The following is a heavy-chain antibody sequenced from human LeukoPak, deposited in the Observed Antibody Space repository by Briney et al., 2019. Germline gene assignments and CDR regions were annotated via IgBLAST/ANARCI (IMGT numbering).Heavy chain of an antibody. Sequence: SCKVSGYTLTELSMHWVRQAPGKGLEWVAVISYDGSNKYYADSVKGRFTISRDNSKNTLYLQMNSLRAEDTAVYYCARDRGIAAASGDAFDIWGQGTMVTVSS. CDR3: ARDRGIAAASGDAFDI. CDR2: ISYDGSNK. V-gene: IGHV3-30-3*01. D-gene: IGHD6-13*01. CDR1: GYTLTELS. J-gene: IGHJ3*02.